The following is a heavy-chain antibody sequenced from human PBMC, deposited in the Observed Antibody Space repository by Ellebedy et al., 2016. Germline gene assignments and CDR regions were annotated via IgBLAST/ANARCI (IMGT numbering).Heavy chain of an antibody. CDR2: ISYDGSNK. Sequence: GESLKISXAASGFTFSSYAMHWVRQAPGKGLEWVAVISYDGSNKYYADSVKGRFTISRDNSKNTLYLRMNSLRAEDTAVYYCAKGKIAVAPDYWGQGTLVTVSS. V-gene: IGHV3-30*04. CDR1: GFTFSSYA. J-gene: IGHJ4*02. CDR3: AKGKIAVAPDY. D-gene: IGHD6-19*01.